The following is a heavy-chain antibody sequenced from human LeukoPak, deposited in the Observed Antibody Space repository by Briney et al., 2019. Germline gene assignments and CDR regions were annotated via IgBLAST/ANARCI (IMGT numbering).Heavy chain of an antibody. D-gene: IGHD2-15*01. J-gene: IGHJ5*02. CDR2: IWFDGVHK. Sequence: GGSLRLSCAPSGFTFSSYGLHWVPQAPGKGLEWVAVIWFDGVHKYSADSVKGRFTISRDKSQNTRYLQMNSLRGEATPVYYCAREHCSGGSCYSQGRFVTDIWFDPWGEGTLVTVSS. CDR3: AREHCSGGSCYSQGRFVTDIWFDP. CDR1: GFTFSSYG. V-gene: IGHV3-33*01.